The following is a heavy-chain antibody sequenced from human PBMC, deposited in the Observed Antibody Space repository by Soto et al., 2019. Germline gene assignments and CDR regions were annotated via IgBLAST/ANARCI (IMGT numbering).Heavy chain of an antibody. CDR3: AHRLTLNSDWNYGRFDY. J-gene: IGHJ4*02. CDR2: IYWDDDK. V-gene: IGHV2-5*02. D-gene: IGHD1-7*01. CDR1: GFSLTPYGEG. Sequence: SGPTLVNPTQTLTLTCTFSGFSLTPYGEGVGWVRQPPGKALEWLALIYWDDDKRYSPSLKNRLTITKDTSKNHVVLTMTNMDPVDTATYYCAHRLTLNSDWNYGRFDYWGQGTLVTVSS.